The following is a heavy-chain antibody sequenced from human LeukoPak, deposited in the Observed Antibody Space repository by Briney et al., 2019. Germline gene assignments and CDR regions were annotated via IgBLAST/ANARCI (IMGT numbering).Heavy chain of an antibody. CDR3: ARDQSGSGSYYYYYYGMDV. CDR2: IYYSGST. D-gene: IGHD3-10*01. Sequence: SETLSLTCAVYGGSFSGYYWSWIRQHPGKGLEWIGYIYYSGSTYYNPSLKSRVTISVDTSKNQFSLKLSSVTAADTAVYCCARDQSGSGSYYYYYYGMDVWGQGTTVTVSS. J-gene: IGHJ6*02. CDR1: GGSFSGYY. V-gene: IGHV4-31*11.